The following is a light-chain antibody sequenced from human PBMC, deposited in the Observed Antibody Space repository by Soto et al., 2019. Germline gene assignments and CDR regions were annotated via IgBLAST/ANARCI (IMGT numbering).Light chain of an antibody. CDR1: QSVSSDF. Sequence: EIVLTQSPGTLSLSPGEGATLSCRASQSVSSDFLAWYQQIPGQSPRLLIYGTSNRATGIPNRFSGSGSGTDFTLTISRLEPEDFAVYYCQKYDSAPFTFGPGTKVDIK. J-gene: IGKJ3*01. V-gene: IGKV3-20*01. CDR3: QKYDSAPFT. CDR2: GTS.